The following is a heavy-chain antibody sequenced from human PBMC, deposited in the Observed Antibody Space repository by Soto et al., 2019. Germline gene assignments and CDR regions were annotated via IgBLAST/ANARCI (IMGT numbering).Heavy chain of an antibody. V-gene: IGHV4-34*01. CDR3: AIVKKWQNYYYYGMDV. CDR2: INHSGSA. Sequence: SETLSLTCDVYGGSFSGYIWTWIRQTPGKGLQWIGQINHSGSANYNPSLKSRVTISVDTSKNQFSLTLSSVTAADTAVYYCAIVKKWQNYYYYGMDVWGQGTTVTVSS. CDR1: GGSFSGYI. D-gene: IGHD5-12*01. J-gene: IGHJ6*02.